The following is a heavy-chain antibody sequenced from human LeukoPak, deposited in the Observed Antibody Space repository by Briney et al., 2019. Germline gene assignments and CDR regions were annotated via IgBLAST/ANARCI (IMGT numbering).Heavy chain of an antibody. Sequence: PGGSLRLSCATSGFTFSTYDMHWVRQAPGKGLEWVAHIRYDGLKKRYADSVGGRVTVSRDNSKNTLYLQMNSLRAEDTAVYYCAKDRETFSSYGYFDYWGQGTLVPVSS. CDR3: AKDRETFSSYGYFDY. CDR1: GFTFSTYD. CDR2: IRYDGLKK. D-gene: IGHD2-21*01. V-gene: IGHV3-30*02. J-gene: IGHJ4*02.